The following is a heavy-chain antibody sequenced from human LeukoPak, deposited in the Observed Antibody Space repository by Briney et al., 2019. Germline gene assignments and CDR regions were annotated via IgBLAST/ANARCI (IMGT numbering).Heavy chain of an antibody. J-gene: IGHJ4*02. CDR2: VYLSGST. D-gene: IGHD2-15*01. CDR3: ARLSRPGYCSGGTCPPDY. CDR1: GGSFSRHY. Sequence: SGPGLVKPSETLSLTCSVSGGSFSRHYWTWIRQLPGKGLEWIGYVYLSGSTSYNPSLKSRVTMSVDTSKNQFSLKVSSVTAADTAVYYCARLSRPGYCSGGTCPPDYWGQGTLVTVSS. V-gene: IGHV4-59*11.